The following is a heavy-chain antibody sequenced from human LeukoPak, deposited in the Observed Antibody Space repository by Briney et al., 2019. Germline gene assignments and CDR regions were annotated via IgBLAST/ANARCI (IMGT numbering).Heavy chain of an antibody. Sequence: ASVKVSCKASGYTFTSYGISWVRQAPGQGLEWMGWISAYNGNTNYAQKLQGRVTMTTDTSTSTAYMELRSLRSDDTAVYYCARDDGVIVPAAIDYWGQGTLVTVSS. CDR2: ISAYNGNT. CDR1: GYTFTSYG. V-gene: IGHV1-18*01. D-gene: IGHD2-2*01. J-gene: IGHJ4*02. CDR3: ARDDGVIVPAAIDY.